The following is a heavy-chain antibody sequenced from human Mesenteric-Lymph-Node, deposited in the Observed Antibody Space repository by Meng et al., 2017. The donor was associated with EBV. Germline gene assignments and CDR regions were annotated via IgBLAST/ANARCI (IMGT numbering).Heavy chain of an antibody. J-gene: IGHJ4*02. V-gene: IGHV3-21*01. CDR3: TKSMTSMTAFDY. CDR1: GFTFNTYT. CDR2: IDGSGNYI. Sequence: EVHLVESGGGLVKPGESLSRSCAASGFTFNTYTMNWVRQAPGKGLEWVSSIDGSGNYIYYADSVKGRFTVSRDNANHSVFLQLNSLRAEDTAVYYCTKSMTSMTAFDYWGQGALVTVSS. D-gene: IGHD2-21*02.